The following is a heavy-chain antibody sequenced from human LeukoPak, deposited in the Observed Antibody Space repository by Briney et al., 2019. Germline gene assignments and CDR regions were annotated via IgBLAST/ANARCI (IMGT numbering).Heavy chain of an antibody. D-gene: IGHD6-13*01. CDR2: IYSGGST. J-gene: IGHJ3*02. V-gene: IGHV3-53*01. CDR1: GFTVSSNY. CDR3: AREGVGSSRSDAFDI. Sequence: GGSLRLSCAASGFTVSSNYMSWVRQAPGKGLEWVSVIYSGGSTYYADSVKGQFTISRDNSKNTLYLQMNSLRAEDTAVYYCAREGVGSSRSDAFDIWGQGTMVTVSS.